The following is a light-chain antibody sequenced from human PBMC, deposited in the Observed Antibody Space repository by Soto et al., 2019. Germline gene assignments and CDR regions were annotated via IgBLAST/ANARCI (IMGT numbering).Light chain of an antibody. CDR1: QDISNY. CDR3: QQYDNLLMYT. CDR2: DAS. J-gene: IGKJ2*01. V-gene: IGKV1-33*01. Sequence: DIQMTQSPSSLSASVGDRVTSTCQASQDISNYLNWYQQKPGKAPKLLIYDASNLETGVPSRFSGSGSGTDFTFSISSPQPEDIATYYCQQYDNLLMYTFGQGTKLEIK.